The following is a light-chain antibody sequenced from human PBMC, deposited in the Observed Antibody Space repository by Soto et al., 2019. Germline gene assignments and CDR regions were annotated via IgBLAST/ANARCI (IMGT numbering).Light chain of an antibody. CDR1: QSVLSISNNKNY. CDR2: WAS. Sequence: DFVMTQSPDSLAVSLGERATINCKSSQSVLSISNNKNYLAWFQQKPGQPPKLLIYWASTRASGVPDRFSGSGSGTDFTLTISSLQAEDFATYYCLQDYNYPYTFGQGTKLAIK. V-gene: IGKV4-1*01. CDR3: LQDYNYPYT. J-gene: IGKJ2*01.